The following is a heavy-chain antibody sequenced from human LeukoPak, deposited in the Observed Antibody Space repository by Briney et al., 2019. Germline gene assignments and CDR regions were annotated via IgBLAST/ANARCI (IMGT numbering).Heavy chain of an antibody. D-gene: IGHD3-10*01. J-gene: IGHJ4*02. CDR2: INHSGST. V-gene: IGHV4-34*01. CDR3: ARSEYYYGSGSYYSDY. Sequence: SETLSLTCAVYGGSFSGYYWSWIRQPPGKGLEWIGEINHSGSTNYNPSLKSRVAISVDTSKNQFSLKLSSVTAADTAVYYCARSEYYYGSGSYYSDYWGQGTLVTVSS. CDR1: GGSFSGYY.